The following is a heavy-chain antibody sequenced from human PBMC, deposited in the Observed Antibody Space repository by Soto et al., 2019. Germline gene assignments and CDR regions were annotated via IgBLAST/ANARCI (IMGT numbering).Heavy chain of an antibody. CDR2: IYYSGST. CDR1: GGSISSGGYY. D-gene: IGHD5-12*01. V-gene: IGHV4-31*03. Sequence: SETLSLTCTVSGGSISSGGYYWSWIRQHPGKGLEWIGYIYYSGSTYYNPSLKSRVTISVDTSKNQFSLKLSSVTAADTAVYYCARVEGSGYDPTLDYWGQGTLVTVSS. J-gene: IGHJ4*02. CDR3: ARVEGSGYDPTLDY.